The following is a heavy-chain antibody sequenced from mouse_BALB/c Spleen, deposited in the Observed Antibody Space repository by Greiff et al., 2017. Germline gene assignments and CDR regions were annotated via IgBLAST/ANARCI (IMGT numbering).Heavy chain of an antibody. CDR2: INPSNGGT. CDR1: GYTFTSYY. CDR3: TREEGYGNYLFAY. Sequence: QVQLQQSGAELVKPGASVKLSCKASGYTFTSYYMYWVKQRPGQGLEWIGEINPSNGGTNFNEKFKSKATLTVDKSSSTAYMQLSSLTSEDSAVYYCTREEGYGNYLFAYWGQGTLVTVSA. J-gene: IGHJ3*01. D-gene: IGHD2-10*02. V-gene: IGHV1S81*02.